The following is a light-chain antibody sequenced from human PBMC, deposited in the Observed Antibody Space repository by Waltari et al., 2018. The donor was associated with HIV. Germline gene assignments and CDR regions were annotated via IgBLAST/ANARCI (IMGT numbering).Light chain of an antibody. CDR1: SKDVGAYNY. J-gene: IGLJ1*01. CDR3: CSSAGRDIFV. CDR2: DLN. Sequence: QSALTQSRSVSGSPGQSITISCTGTSKDVGAYNYVSWYQQHPGRAPKLLIYDLNRRPSGVPDRFPGSKSGNTASLSISGLQAEDEADYYCCSSAGRDIFVFGTGTKVTVL. V-gene: IGLV2-11*01.